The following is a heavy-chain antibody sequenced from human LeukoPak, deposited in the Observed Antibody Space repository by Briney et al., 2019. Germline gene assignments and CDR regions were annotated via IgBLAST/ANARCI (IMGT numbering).Heavy chain of an antibody. CDR3: ARDVEGGTFDI. CDR1: GFTFSSYW. V-gene: IGHV3-7*05. D-gene: IGHD3-16*01. CDR2: IKQDGSDK. J-gene: IGHJ3*02. Sequence: GGSLRLSCVASGFTFSSYWMNWVRQAPGKGLEWVANIKQDGSDKYYVDSVKGRFTISRDNAKNSLFLEMSSLRADDTAVYFCARDVEGGTFDIWGQGTTVTVSS.